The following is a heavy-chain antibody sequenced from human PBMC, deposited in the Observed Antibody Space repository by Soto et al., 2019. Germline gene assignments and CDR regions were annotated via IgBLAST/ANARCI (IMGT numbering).Heavy chain of an antibody. V-gene: IGHV4-39*01. CDR2: IYYSVST. CDR1: GGSINSSSYF. D-gene: IGHD6-19*01. Sequence: QLQLQESGPGLVKPSETLSLTCSVSGGSINSSSYFWGWVRQPPGKGLEWIGSIYYSVSTYYNPSLRSRVTISVDASKNQFSLKLSSVTAADTAVFYCARHYSSGSRNWFDPWGQGTLVTVSS. J-gene: IGHJ5*02. CDR3: ARHYSSGSRNWFDP.